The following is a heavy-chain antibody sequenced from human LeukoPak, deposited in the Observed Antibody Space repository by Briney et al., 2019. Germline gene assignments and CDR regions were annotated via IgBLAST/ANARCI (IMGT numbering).Heavy chain of an antibody. Sequence: GGSLRLSCAASGFTFSSYGMHWVRQAPGKGLEWVANIKQDGSEKYYVDSVKGRFTISRDNAKNSLYLQMNSLRAEDTAVYYCARFRGQLRYFDYWGQGTLVTVSS. V-gene: IGHV3-7*01. D-gene: IGHD2-2*01. CDR1: GFTFSSYG. CDR2: IKQDGSEK. J-gene: IGHJ4*02. CDR3: ARFRGQLRYFDY.